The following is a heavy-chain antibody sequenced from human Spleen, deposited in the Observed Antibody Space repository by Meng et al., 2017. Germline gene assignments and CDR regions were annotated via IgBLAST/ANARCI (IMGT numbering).Heavy chain of an antibody. Sequence: GGSLRLSCAASGFTFSSYSMNWVRQAPGKGLEWVSSISSSSYIYYADSVKGRFTISRDNAKNSLYLQMNSLRAEDTAVYYCARVEYRIDAFDIWGQGTMVTVSS. V-gene: IGHV3-21*01. CDR3: ARVEYRIDAFDI. J-gene: IGHJ3*02. CDR1: GFTFSSYS. D-gene: IGHD4-11*01. CDR2: ISSSSYI.